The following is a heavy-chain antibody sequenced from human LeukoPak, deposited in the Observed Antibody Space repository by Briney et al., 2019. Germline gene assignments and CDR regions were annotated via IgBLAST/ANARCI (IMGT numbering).Heavy chain of an antibody. CDR2: ISPNSGDT. J-gene: IGHJ4*02. V-gene: IGHV1-2*02. Sequence: GASVKVSCKASGYTFTGYLMHWVRQAPGQGLEWMGWISPNSGDTKYAQKFQGRVAMTRDTSISTVYMELSSLRPDDTAVYYCARKRIAAPIDYWGQGTLVTVSS. CDR3: ARKRIAAPIDY. D-gene: IGHD6-6*01. CDR1: GYTFTGYL.